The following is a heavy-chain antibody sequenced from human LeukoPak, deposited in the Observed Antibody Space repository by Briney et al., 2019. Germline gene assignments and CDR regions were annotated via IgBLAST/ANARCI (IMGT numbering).Heavy chain of an antibody. D-gene: IGHD3-10*01. Sequence: PSETLPLTCAVSGGSISSGGYSWSWIRQPPGKGLEWIGYIYYSGSTYYNPSLKSRVTISVDTSKNQFSLRLSSVTAADTAVYYCARVVPRGSGSYPHFDYWGQGTLVTVSS. CDR2: IYYSGST. CDR3: ARVVPRGSGSYPHFDY. V-gene: IGHV4-30-4*07. J-gene: IGHJ4*02. CDR1: GGSISSGGYS.